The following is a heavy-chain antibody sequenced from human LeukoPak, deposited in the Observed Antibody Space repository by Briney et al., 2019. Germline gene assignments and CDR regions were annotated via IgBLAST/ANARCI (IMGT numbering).Heavy chain of an antibody. CDR2: INPSGGST. CDR3: AVPIQLWQRRHDY. D-gene: IGHD5-18*01. CDR1: GYTFTSYY. V-gene: IGHV1-46*01. J-gene: IGHJ4*02. Sequence: ASVKVSCKASGYTFTSYYMHWVRQAPGQGLEWMGIINPSGGSTSYAQKFQGRATMTRDTSTSTVYMELSSLRSEDTAVYYCAVPIQLWQRRHDYWGQGTLVTVSS.